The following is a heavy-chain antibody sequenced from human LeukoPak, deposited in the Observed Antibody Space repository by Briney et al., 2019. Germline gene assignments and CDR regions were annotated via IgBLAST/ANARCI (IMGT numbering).Heavy chain of an antibody. CDR3: ARVERGELLKLDP. Sequence: ASVKVSXKASGGTFSSYGISWVRQAPGQGLEWMGWISAYNGNTNYAQKLQGRVTMTTDTSTSTAYMELRSLRSDDTAVYYCARVERGELLKLDPWGQGTLVTVSS. J-gene: IGHJ5*02. V-gene: IGHV1-18*01. D-gene: IGHD1-26*01. CDR2: ISAYNGNT. CDR1: GGTFSSYG.